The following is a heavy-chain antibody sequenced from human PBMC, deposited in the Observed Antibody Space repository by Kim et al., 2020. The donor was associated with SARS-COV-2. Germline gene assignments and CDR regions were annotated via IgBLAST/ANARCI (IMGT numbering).Heavy chain of an antibody. CDR2: IYYVGNT. J-gene: IGHJ4*02. D-gene: IGHD6-25*01. Sequence: GGSLRLSCTASGFTVRNSYMSWVRQAPGKGLEWVSVIYYVGNTYYSGSVEGRFTISRHNYENILYLQLNSLRAADTATYYCARGIAAAAPFVSWGLGTLV. CDR1: GFTVRNSY. CDR3: ARGIAAAAPFVS. V-gene: IGHV3-53*01.